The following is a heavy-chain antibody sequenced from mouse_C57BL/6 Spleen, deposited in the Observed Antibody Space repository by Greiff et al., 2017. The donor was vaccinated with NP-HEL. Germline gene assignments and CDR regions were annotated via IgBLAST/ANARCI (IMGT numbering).Heavy chain of an antibody. Sequence: VQLQQSGAELVRPGTSVKVSCKASGYAFTNYLIEWVKQRPGQGLEWIGVINPGSGGTNYNEKFKGKATMTADKSSSTAYMQLSSLTSEDSAVYFCASEGDGYYGGAYWGQGTLVTVSA. CDR2: INPGSGGT. CDR1: GYAFTNYL. CDR3: ASEGDGYYGGAY. V-gene: IGHV1-54*01. J-gene: IGHJ3*01. D-gene: IGHD2-3*01.